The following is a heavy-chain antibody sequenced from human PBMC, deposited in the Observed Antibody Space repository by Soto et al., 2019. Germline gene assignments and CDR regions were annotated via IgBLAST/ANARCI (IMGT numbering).Heavy chain of an antibody. CDR1: GYTFTDFG. CDR3: ARDSGNLGNWAYFLDY. V-gene: IGHV1-18*01. J-gene: IGHJ4*02. Sequence: QGQLVQSVAEVKKPGASVKVSCKASGYTFTDFGISWVRQAPGQGLEWMGWTSAYNGNTKYAQKVQGRVTMTTDTXTGXAYMELRSLTSDDTAIYYCARDSGNLGNWAYFLDYWGQGTLVTVSS. D-gene: IGHD7-27*01. CDR2: TSAYNGNT.